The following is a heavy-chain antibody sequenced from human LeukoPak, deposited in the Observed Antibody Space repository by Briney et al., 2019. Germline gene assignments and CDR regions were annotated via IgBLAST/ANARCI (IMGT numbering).Heavy chain of an antibody. CDR1: GFTFSDYY. CDR2: ISSSSTFT. Sequence: PGGSLRLSCAASGFTFSDYYMTWIRQAPGKGLEWVSYISSSSTFTNYADSVKGRFTISRDNAKNSLYLQMNSLRAEDTAVYYCARRSSWTNYEYFQHWGQGTLVTVSS. CDR3: ARRSSWTNYEYFQH. D-gene: IGHD6-13*01. J-gene: IGHJ1*01. V-gene: IGHV3-11*03.